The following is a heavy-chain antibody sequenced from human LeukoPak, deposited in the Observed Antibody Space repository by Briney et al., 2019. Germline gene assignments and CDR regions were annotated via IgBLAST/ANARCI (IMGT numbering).Heavy chain of an antibody. CDR1: GFTFSDYY. Sequence: GGSLRLSCAASGFTFSDYYMSWIRQAPGKGLEWVSYISSSSGYTNYADSVKGRFTISRDNAKNSLYLQMNSLRAEDTAVYYCASAPVAVAGYYYYYGMDVWGKGTTVTVSS. V-gene: IGHV3-11*06. J-gene: IGHJ6*04. CDR3: ASAPVAVAGYYYYYGMDV. D-gene: IGHD6-19*01. CDR2: ISSSSGYT.